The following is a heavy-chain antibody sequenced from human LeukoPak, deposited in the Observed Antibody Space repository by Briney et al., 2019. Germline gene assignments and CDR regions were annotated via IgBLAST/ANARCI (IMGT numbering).Heavy chain of an antibody. Sequence: GGSLRLSCAASGFTFSTFAMIWVRQPPGKGLEWVSSIFQGGGEIHYADSVKGRFTISRDNSKNTLYLQMNSLRAEDTAVYYCAKFTMVRGSFQHWGQGTLVTVSS. CDR2: IFQGGGEI. CDR3: AKFTMVRGSFQH. D-gene: IGHD3-10*01. CDR1: GFTFSTFA. V-gene: IGHV3-23*01. J-gene: IGHJ1*01.